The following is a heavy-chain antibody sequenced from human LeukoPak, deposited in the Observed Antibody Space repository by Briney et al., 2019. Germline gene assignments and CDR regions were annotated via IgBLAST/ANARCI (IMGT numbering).Heavy chain of an antibody. CDR3: ARSLRRGSYSRWWFDP. V-gene: IGHV1-2*02. J-gene: IGHJ5*02. Sequence: ASVKVSCKASGYTFTGYYMHWVRQAPGQGLEWMGWINPNSGGTNYAQKFQGRVTMTRDTSISTAYMELSRLRSDDTAVYYCARSLRRGSYSRWWFDPWGQGTLVTVSS. CDR2: INPNSGGT. CDR1: GYTFTGYY. D-gene: IGHD1-26*01.